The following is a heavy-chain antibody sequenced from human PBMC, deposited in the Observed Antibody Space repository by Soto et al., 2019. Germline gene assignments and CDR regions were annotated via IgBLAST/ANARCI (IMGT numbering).Heavy chain of an antibody. CDR2: IIPIFGTA. CDR1: GGTFSSYA. V-gene: IGHV1-69*01. J-gene: IGHJ6*02. CDR3: ARGGRDGYNYYYYGMDV. Sequence: QVQLVQSGAEVKKPGSSVKVSGKASGGTFSSYAISWVRQAPGQGLEWMGGIIPIFGTANYAQKFQGRVTITADESTSTAYMELISLRSEDTAVYYCARGGRDGYNYYYYGMDVWGQGATVTVSS. D-gene: IGHD5-12*01.